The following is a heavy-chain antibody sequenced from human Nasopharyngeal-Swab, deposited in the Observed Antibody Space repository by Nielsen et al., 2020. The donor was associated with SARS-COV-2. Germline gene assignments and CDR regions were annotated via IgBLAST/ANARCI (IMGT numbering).Heavy chain of an antibody. Sequence: WVRQAPGQGLEWMGWINTNTGNPTYAQGFTGRFVFSLDTSVNTAYLQISSLKAEDTAVYYCARGRVVAVAGTETDYWGQGTLVTVSS. J-gene: IGHJ4*02. CDR2: INTNTGNP. D-gene: IGHD6-19*01. CDR3: ARGRVVAVAGTETDY. V-gene: IGHV7-4-1*02.